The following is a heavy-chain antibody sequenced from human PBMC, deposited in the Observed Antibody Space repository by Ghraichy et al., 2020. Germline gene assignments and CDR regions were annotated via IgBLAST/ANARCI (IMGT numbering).Heavy chain of an antibody. D-gene: IGHD3-3*01. Sequence: LSLTCAASGFTFSSYWMSWVRQAPGKGLEWVANIKQDGSEKYYVDSVKGRFTISRDNAKNSLYLQMNSLRAEDTAVYYCARAGLQYYDFWSGPFDYWGQGTLVTVSS. CDR1: GFTFSSYW. V-gene: IGHV3-7*01. CDR2: IKQDGSEK. CDR3: ARAGLQYYDFWSGPFDY. J-gene: IGHJ4*02.